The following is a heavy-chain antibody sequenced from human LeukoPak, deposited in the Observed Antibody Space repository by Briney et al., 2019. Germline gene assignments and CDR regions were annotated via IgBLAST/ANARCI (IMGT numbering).Heavy chain of an antibody. J-gene: IGHJ4*02. CDR1: GFTFSSYA. D-gene: IGHD3-9*01. V-gene: IGHV3-23*01. CDR3: AKVPTSYYDILTGYLRGY. CDR2: ISGSGGST. Sequence: GGSLRLSCAASGFTFSSYAMSWVRQAPGKGLEWVSAISGSGGSTYYADSVKGRFTISRGNSKNTLYLQMNSLRAEDTAVYYCAKVPTSYYDILTGYLRGYWGQGTLVTVSS.